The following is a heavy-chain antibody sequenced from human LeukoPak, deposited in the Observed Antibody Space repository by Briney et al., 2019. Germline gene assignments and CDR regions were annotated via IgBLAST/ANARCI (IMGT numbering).Heavy chain of an antibody. V-gene: IGHV1-2*02. D-gene: IGHD4-23*01. Sequence: GASVTVSCMASGYTFTAYHIHWVRQAPGQGLEWMGWINPNTGAIKYALRFQGRVTMTGDTSISTVTLELSRLTSDDTAVYYCARETDYGGNYWYFDLWGRGTLVTVSS. J-gene: IGHJ2*01. CDR1: GYTFTAYH. CDR2: INPNTGAI. CDR3: ARETDYGGNYWYFDL.